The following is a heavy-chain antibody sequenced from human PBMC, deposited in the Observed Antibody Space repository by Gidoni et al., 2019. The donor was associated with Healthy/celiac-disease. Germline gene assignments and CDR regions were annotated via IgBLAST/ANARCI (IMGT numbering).Heavy chain of an antibody. D-gene: IGHD3-3*01. Sequence: QVQLVQSGAEVQKPGSSVKVSCKASGGTFSSYAISWVRQAPGQGLGWMGGIIPIFGTANYAQKFQGRVTITADKSTSTAYMELSSLRSEDTAVYYCARGGPGYDFWSGYSSYYYYYMDVWGKGTTVTVSS. CDR2: IIPIFGTA. CDR1: GGTFSSYA. J-gene: IGHJ6*03. CDR3: ARGGPGYDFWSGYSSYYYYYMDV. V-gene: IGHV1-69*06.